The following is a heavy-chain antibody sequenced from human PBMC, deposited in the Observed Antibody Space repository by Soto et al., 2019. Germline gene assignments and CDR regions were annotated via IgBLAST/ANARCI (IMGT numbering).Heavy chain of an antibody. CDR1: GGTFSSYT. D-gene: IGHD4-4*01. CDR3: ARRPRDSNYYMDV. J-gene: IGHJ6*03. V-gene: IGHV1-69*02. Sequence: QVQLVQSGAEVKKPGSSVKVSCKASGGTFSSYTISWVRQAPGQGLEWMGRIIPILGIANYAQKFQGRVTITADKSTTTAYMELSSLRSEDTAVYYCARRPRDSNYYMDVWGKGTTVTVSS. CDR2: IIPILGIA.